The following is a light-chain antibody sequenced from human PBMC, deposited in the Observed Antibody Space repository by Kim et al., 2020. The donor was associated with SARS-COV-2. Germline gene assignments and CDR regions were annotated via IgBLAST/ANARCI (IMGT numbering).Light chain of an antibody. CDR2: YDS. CDR1: QMGSRS. J-gene: IGLJ3*02. V-gene: IGLV3-21*04. Sequence: QRGQRTCGGKQMGSRSVQGDQRKQGPAPVVVIYYDSDRRSGVPERFAGSNAGNTATLTSSGVEAGDEADYYCQVWDSSSDHWVFGGGTQLTVL. CDR3: QVWDSSSDHWV.